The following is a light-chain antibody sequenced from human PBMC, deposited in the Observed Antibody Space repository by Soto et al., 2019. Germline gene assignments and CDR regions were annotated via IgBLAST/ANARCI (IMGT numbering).Light chain of an antibody. V-gene: IGLV2-8*01. CDR2: EVS. CDR3: SSYAGSNNLV. CDR1: SSDVGGYNY. J-gene: IGLJ2*01. Sequence: QSVLTQPPSASGSPGQSVTISCTGTSSDVGGYNYVSWYQQHPGKAPKLMIYEVSKRPSGVPDRFSGSKSGNTASLTVSGLKAEDEADYYCSSYAGSNNLVFCGGTQLTVL.